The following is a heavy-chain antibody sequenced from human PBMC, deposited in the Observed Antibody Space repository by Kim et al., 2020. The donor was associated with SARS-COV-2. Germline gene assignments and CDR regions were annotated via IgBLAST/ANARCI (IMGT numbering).Heavy chain of an antibody. CDR1: GGSISSGGYY. CDR3: ARAGGVVTSSDWFDP. V-gene: IGHV4-31*03. J-gene: IGHJ5*02. Sequence: SETLSLTCTVSGGSISSGGYYWSWIRQHPGKGLEWIGYLYYSGSTYYNPSLKSRVTISVDTSKNQFSLKLSSVTAADTAVYYCARAGGVVTSSDWFDPWGQGTLVTVSS. D-gene: IGHD2-21*02. CDR2: LYYSGST.